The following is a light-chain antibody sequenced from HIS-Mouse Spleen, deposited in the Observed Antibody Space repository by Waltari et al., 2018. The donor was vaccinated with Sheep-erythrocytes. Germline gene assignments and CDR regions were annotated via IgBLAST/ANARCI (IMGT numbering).Light chain of an antibody. CDR2: EGS. V-gene: IGLV2-23*01. CDR1: SSDVGSYNL. CDR3: CSYAGSSTPGV. Sequence: QSALTQPASVSGSPGQSITISCTGTSSDVGSYNLVSWYQQHPGKAPKLMIYEGSKRPSGVSTRVSGSKSGNTASLTISGLQAEDEADYYCCSYAGSSTPGVFGGGTKLTVL. J-gene: IGLJ3*02.